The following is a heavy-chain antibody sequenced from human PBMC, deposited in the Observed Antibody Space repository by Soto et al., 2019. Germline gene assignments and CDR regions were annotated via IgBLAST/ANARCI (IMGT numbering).Heavy chain of an antibody. V-gene: IGHV1-46*01. CDR1: GYTFTSYY. J-gene: IGHJ4*02. Sequence: QVQLVQSGAEVKKPGASVKVSCKASGYTFTSYYMHWVRQAPGQGLVWMGIINPSGGSTSYAQKFQGRVTMTRDTSTSTVYLEVSSLRSEDTAVYYCAGDEVASSGSGYWGQGTLVTVA. CDR3: AGDEVASSGSGY. CDR2: INPSGGST. D-gene: IGHD3-22*01.